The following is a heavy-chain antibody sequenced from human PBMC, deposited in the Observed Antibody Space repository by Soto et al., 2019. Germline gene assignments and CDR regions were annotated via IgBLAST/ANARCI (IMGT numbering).Heavy chain of an antibody. CDR1: GFTFSNFG. CDR3: AKDRSSDWSLDN. D-gene: IGHD6-19*01. V-gene: IGHV3-30*18. CDR2: ISYGGSNE. Sequence: GGSLRLSCAASGFTFSNFGIHWVRQAPGKGLEWVALISYGGSNEFYAESVKGRFTISRDNSKNTVFLQMNSLRTEDTAVYYCAKDRSSDWSLDNWGQGALVTVSS. J-gene: IGHJ4*02.